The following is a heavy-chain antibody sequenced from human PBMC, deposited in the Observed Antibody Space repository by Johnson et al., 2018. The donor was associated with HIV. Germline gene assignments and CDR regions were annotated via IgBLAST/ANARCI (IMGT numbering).Heavy chain of an antibody. CDR3: ARENGGGAFDI. Sequence: QVQLVESGGGVVQPGRSLRLSCAASGFTFSDYYMTWIRQAPGKGLEWVSYISSRSGITIYYADSVRGRFTISRDNAKNSLYLQMNSLRAGDTAVYYCARENGGGAFDIWGQGTMVTVSS. D-gene: IGHD3-10*01. V-gene: IGHV3-11*04. CDR1: GFTFSDYY. CDR2: ISSRSGITI. J-gene: IGHJ3*02.